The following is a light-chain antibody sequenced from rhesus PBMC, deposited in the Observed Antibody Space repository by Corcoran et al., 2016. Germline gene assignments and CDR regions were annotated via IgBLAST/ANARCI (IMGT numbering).Light chain of an antibody. CDR2: YAS. Sequence: DIQMTQSPSSLSASVGDTVTISCRASQGISNYLVWYQQKPRTAPKPLFYYASNFESGVPSRFTGSGFGTDFTRTISCLQPEDFAIYYCQQRNIYPFTFGPGAKLDI. CDR1: QGISNY. CDR3: QQRNIYPFT. V-gene: IGKV1S14*01. J-gene: IGKJ3*01.